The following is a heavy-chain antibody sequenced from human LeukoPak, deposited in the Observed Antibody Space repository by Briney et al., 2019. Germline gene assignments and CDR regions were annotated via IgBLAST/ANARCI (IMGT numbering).Heavy chain of an antibody. CDR1: GFTFSSYW. Sequence: GGSLRLSCAASGFTFSSYWMHWVRQAPGKGLVWVSRINSDGSSTSYADSVKGRFTISRDNAKNTLYLQMNSLRAEDTAVYYRARDRSHSYYDFWSGWTRLYYFDYWGQGTLVTVSS. J-gene: IGHJ4*02. CDR3: ARDRSHSYYDFWSGWTRLYYFDY. D-gene: IGHD3-3*01. V-gene: IGHV3-74*01. CDR2: INSDGSST.